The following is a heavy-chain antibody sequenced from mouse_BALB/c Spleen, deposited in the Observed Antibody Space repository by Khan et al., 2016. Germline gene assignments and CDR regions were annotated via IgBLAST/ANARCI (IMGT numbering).Heavy chain of an antibody. V-gene: IGHV1-42*01. CDR2: INPYNGGT. CDR1: GYSFTGYY. Sequence: VQLQQPGPELVKPGASVKISCKAAGYSFTGYYMHWVKQSHVKSLEWIGRINPYNGGTLYNQNFKDKASLTVEKSSSIAYMELYSLTSEDSAVXYCARSAYWGQGTLVTVST. J-gene: IGHJ3*01. CDR3: ARSAY.